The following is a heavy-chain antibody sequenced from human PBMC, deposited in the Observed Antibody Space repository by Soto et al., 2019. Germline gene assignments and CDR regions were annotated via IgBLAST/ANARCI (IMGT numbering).Heavy chain of an antibody. Sequence: QVQLVESGGGVVQPGRSLRLSCAASGFTFSSYAMHWVRQAPGKGLEWVAVISYDGSNKYYADSVNGRFTISRDNSKNTLDLQRNSLRAEDTAVYYCARDLRPGEFLLSHWFDPWGQGTLVTVSS. D-gene: IGHD3-10*01. CDR3: ARDLRPGEFLLSHWFDP. CDR2: ISYDGSNK. V-gene: IGHV3-30-3*01. CDR1: GFTFSSYA. J-gene: IGHJ5*02.